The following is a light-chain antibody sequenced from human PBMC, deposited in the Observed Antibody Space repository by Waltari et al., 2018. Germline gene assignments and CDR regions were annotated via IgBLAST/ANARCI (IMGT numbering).Light chain of an antibody. V-gene: IGLV3-1*01. Sequence: SYELTQPPSVSVSPGQTASITCSGAKLGDKYACWYQQKPGQSPVLVIYQDSKRPSGIPERFSGSNSGNTDTLTISGTQAMDEADYYCQAWDSSTAVVFGGGTKLTVL. J-gene: IGLJ2*01. CDR2: QDS. CDR3: QAWDSSTAVV. CDR1: KLGDKY.